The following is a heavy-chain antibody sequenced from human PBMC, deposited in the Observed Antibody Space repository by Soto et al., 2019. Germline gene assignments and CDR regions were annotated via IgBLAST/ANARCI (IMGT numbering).Heavy chain of an antibody. D-gene: IGHD2-2*01. CDR3: ARGYIDRAGYCSSTSCYEYYYYGMDV. J-gene: IGHJ6*02. CDR2: IIPIFGTA. CDR1: GGTFSSYA. Sequence: SVKVSCKASGGTFSSYAISWVRQAPGQGLEWMGGIIPIFGTANYAQKFQGRVTITADESTSTAYMELSSLRSEDTAVYYCARGYIDRAGYCSSTSCYEYYYYGMDVWGQGTTVTVSS. V-gene: IGHV1-69*13.